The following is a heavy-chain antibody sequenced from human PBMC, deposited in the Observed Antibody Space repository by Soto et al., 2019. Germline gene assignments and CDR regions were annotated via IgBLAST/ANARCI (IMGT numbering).Heavy chain of an antibody. CDR3: ARVMAYEQQLVPFDY. V-gene: IGHV1-2*02. CDR2: VNPHTGGT. J-gene: IGHJ4*02. Sequence: QVQLVQSGAEVKKPGASVKVSCKTSGYTFIGYYLNWVRQAPGQGLEWMGWVNPHTGGTHYAQKFDGRVTMTSATSTYTAYMELSGLKFDDTATYFCARVMAYEQQLVPFDYWGQGTLVTVSS. CDR1: GYTFIGYY. D-gene: IGHD6-13*01.